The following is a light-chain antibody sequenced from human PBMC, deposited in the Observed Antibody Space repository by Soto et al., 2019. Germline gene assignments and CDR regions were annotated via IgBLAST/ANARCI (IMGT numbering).Light chain of an antibody. CDR1: QSFTTTY. CDR2: GAS. Sequence: EFVLTQFPGTLSFSPGERAILPSRPSQSFTTTYIAWYQQKPGQAPRLLIYGASSRATGIPDRFSGSGSGTDFTLTISRLEAEDFAVYYCQYYGSSPPTTFGQGTKLEIK. CDR3: QYYGSSPPTT. J-gene: IGKJ2*01. V-gene: IGKV3-20*01.